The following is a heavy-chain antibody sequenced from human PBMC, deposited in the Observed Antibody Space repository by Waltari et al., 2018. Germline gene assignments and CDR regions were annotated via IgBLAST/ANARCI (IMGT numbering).Heavy chain of an antibody. Sequence: EVQLVESGGGLVKPGGSLRLSCAASGFAFSSYSMNWVRQAPGKGLEWVSSISSSSSYIYYADSVKGRFTISRDNAKNSLYLQMNSLRAEDTAVYYCARVKEGVSSSWVSDYWGQGTLVTVSS. CDR3: ARVKEGVSSSWVSDY. V-gene: IGHV3-21*01. CDR1: GFAFSSYS. D-gene: IGHD6-13*01. CDR2: ISSSSSYI. J-gene: IGHJ4*02.